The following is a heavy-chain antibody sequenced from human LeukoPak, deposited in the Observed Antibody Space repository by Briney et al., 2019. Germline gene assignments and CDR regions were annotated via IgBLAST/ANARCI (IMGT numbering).Heavy chain of an antibody. V-gene: IGHV3-48*03. CDR1: GFNFNIYE. D-gene: IGHD3-10*02. J-gene: IGHJ6*04. CDR3: AELGITMIGGV. CDR2: INTDSSSI. Sequence: GGSLRLSCAASGFNFNIYEMNWLRQAPGKGLEWISHINTDSSSIHYADSMEGRFTISRDNAKNSLYLQMNSLRAEDTAVYYCAELGITMIGGVWGKGTTVTISS.